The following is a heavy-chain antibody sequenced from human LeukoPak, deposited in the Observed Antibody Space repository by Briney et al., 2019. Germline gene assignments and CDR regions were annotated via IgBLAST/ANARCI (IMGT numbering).Heavy chain of an antibody. V-gene: IGHV4-4*07. CDR3: ARERNFGGQYYYYYMDV. CDR1: GGSISSYY. CDR2: IYTSGST. J-gene: IGHJ6*03. Sequence: PSETLSLTCTVSGGSISSYYWSWVRQPAGKGLEWIGRIYTSGSTNYNPSLKSRVTISVDTSKNQFSLKLSSVTAADTAVYYCARERNFGGQYYYYYMDVWGKGTTVTVSS. D-gene: IGHD3-3*01.